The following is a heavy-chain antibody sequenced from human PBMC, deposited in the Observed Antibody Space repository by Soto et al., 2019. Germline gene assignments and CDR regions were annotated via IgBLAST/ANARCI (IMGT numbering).Heavy chain of an antibody. CDR2: IYHTGRT. D-gene: IGHD5-12*01. Sequence: PSETLSLTCTVSGGSISSYYWSWIRQPPGKGLEWIGYIYHTGRTSSNPSFRSRVTISIDTSKNQFFLKLPSVTAADTAVYYCARHVENGYDLFDHWGQGTLVTVSS. J-gene: IGHJ4*01. CDR3: ARHVENGYDLFDH. CDR1: GGSISSYY. V-gene: IGHV4-59*08.